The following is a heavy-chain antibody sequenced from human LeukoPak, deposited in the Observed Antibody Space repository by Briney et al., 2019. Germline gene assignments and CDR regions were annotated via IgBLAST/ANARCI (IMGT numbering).Heavy chain of an antibody. CDR3: ARRLSSVTYYYYGMDV. Sequence: SVKVSCKASGGTFSSYAISWVRQAPGQGLEWMGGIIPIFGTVNYAQKFQGRVTITTDESTSTAYMEMSSLRSEDTAVYYCARRLSSVTYYYYGMDVWGQGTTVTVSS. J-gene: IGHJ6*02. CDR2: IIPIFGTV. D-gene: IGHD2-21*02. CDR1: GGTFSSYA. V-gene: IGHV1-69*05.